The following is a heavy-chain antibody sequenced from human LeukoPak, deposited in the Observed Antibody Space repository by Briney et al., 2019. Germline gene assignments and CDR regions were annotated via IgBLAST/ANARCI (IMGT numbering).Heavy chain of an antibody. CDR3: AKDGYIVVVPAALPYYFDY. V-gene: IGHV3-30*18. Sequence: GRSLRLSCAASGFTFSSYGMHWVRQAPGKGLEWVAVISYDGSNKYYADSVKGRSTISRDNSKNTLYLQMNSLRAEDTAVYYCAKDGYIVVVPAALPYYFDYWGQGTLVTVSS. J-gene: IGHJ4*02. CDR1: GFTFSSYG. D-gene: IGHD2-2*01. CDR2: ISYDGSNK.